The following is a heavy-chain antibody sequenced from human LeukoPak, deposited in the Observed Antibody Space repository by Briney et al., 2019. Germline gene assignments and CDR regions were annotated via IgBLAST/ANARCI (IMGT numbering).Heavy chain of an antibody. V-gene: IGHV1-69*06. CDR3: ARVGDYDGSAYYYPN. CDR1: GGTFSNYA. CDR2: IMPIFGTA. J-gene: IGHJ4*02. Sequence: GASVKVSCKASGGTFSNYAISWVRQAPGQGLEWMGGIMPIFGTANYAQKFQGRVTITADKSTSTAYMELSSLRSEDTAVYYCARVGDYDGSAYYYPNWGQGTLVTVSS. D-gene: IGHD3-22*01.